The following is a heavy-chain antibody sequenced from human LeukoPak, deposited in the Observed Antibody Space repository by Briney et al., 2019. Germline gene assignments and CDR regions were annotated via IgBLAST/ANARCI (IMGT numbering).Heavy chain of an antibody. D-gene: IGHD6-19*01. Sequence: ASVKVSCKASGYTFTSYYMHWVRQAPGQGLEWMGIINPSGGSTSYAQKFQGRVTMSRGTSTSKVYMELSSLSSEDTAVYHCARGGRERYSSGWTDAFDIWGQGTMVTVSS. CDR3: ARGGRERYSSGWTDAFDI. CDR1: GYTFTSYY. V-gene: IGHV1-46*01. CDR2: INPSGGST. J-gene: IGHJ3*02.